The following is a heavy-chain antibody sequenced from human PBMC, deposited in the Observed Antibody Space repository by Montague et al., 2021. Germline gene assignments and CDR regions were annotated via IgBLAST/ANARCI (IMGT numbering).Heavy chain of an antibody. V-gene: IGHV3-23*01. D-gene: IGHD6-19*01. CDR2: LIGSGGST. J-gene: IGHJ4*02. CDR1: GFTFSSYA. CDR3: AKVGSGRYWYFDY. Sequence: YLSLSCAASGFTFSSYAMSWVRQAPGKGLEWVSGLIGSGGSTYYADSVKGRFTISRDNSKNTLYLQMNSLRAEDTAVYYCAKVGSGRYWYFDYWGQGTLVTVSS.